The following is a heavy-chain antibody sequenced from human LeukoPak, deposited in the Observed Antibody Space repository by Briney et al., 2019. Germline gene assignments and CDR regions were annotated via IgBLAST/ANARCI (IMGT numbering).Heavy chain of an antibody. V-gene: IGHV3-23*01. D-gene: IGHD3-22*01. CDR1: GFTFSSYW. Sequence: GGSLRLSCAASGFTFSSYWMSWVRQAPGTGLEWVSSIPGSGGATYYADSVRGRFSISRDSSKNTVYLQMNSLRDEDTAVYYCARARPWDSSRSYYFGMDVWGHGTTVTVSS. CDR3: ARARPWDSSRSYYFGMDV. CDR2: IPGSGGAT. J-gene: IGHJ6*02.